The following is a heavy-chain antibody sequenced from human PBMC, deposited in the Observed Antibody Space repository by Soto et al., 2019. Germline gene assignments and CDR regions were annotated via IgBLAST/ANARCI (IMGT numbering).Heavy chain of an antibody. CDR3: ARDMADIVLVPAPYGMDV. D-gene: IGHD2-2*01. CDR2: IIPIFDTA. J-gene: IGHJ6*02. Sequence: GASVKVSCKASGGTFSSYAISWVRQAPGQGLEWMGGIIPIFDTANYAQKFQGRVTMTADEYTSTAYMELSSLRSEDTAVYYCARDMADIVLVPAPYGMDVWGQGTTVTVSS. V-gene: IGHV1-69*13. CDR1: GGTFSSYA.